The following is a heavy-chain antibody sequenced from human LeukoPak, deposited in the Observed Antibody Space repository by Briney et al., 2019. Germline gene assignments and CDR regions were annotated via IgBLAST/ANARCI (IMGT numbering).Heavy chain of an antibody. Sequence: ASVKVSCKASGGTFSSYAITWVRQAPGQGLEWMGGIIPMPGTANYAQKFQGRVTITADESTSTVYMELSSLRSEDTAVYYCARDKGVHLGFDPWGQGTLVTVSS. CDR2: IIPMPGTA. J-gene: IGHJ5*02. V-gene: IGHV1-69*13. D-gene: IGHD2-8*01. CDR3: ARDKGVHLGFDP. CDR1: GGTFSSYA.